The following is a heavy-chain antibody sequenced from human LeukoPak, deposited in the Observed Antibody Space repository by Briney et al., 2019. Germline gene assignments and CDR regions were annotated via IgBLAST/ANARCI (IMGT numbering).Heavy chain of an antibody. J-gene: IGHJ4*02. CDR3: AKDRTSMVRGPQSS. Sequence: PPGGSLRLSCAASGFTFSSYAMSWVRQAPGKGLEWVSAISGSGGSTYYADSVKGRFTISRDNSKNTLYLQMNSLRAEDTAVNYCAKDRTSMVRGPQSSWGQGTLVTVSS. CDR1: GFTFSSYA. D-gene: IGHD3-10*01. V-gene: IGHV3-23*01. CDR2: ISGSGGST.